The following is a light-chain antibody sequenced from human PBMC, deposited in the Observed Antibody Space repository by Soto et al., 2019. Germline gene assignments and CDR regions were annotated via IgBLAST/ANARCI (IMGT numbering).Light chain of an antibody. V-gene: IGLV2-14*01. CDR3: SSYTSGSTGV. CDR1: SSDVGGYNY. J-gene: IGLJ3*02. Sequence: QSALTQPASVSGSPGQSITISCTGTSSDVGGYNYVSWYQQHPGKAPKLMIYEVSNRPSGVSNRFSGSKSGNTASLTISGLQAEDEADYYCSSYTSGSTGVFGGGTKLTVL. CDR2: EVS.